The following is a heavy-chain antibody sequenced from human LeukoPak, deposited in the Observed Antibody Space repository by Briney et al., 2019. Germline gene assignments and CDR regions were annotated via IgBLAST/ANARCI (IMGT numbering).Heavy chain of an antibody. CDR1: GGSISSSSYY. J-gene: IGHJ3*02. CDR2: IYYSGST. D-gene: IGHD3-22*01. CDR3: ARSIYLDYYDSSADIMGRGAFDI. Sequence: SETLSLTCTVSGGSISSSSYYWGWIRQPPGKGLEWIGNIYYSGSTYYNPSLKSRVTISVDPSKNQFSLKLSSVTAADTAVYYCARSIYLDYYDSSADIMGRGAFDIWGQGTMVTVSS. V-gene: IGHV4-39*07.